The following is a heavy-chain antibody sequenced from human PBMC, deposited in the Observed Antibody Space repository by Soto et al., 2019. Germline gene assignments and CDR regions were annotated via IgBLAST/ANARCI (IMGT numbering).Heavy chain of an antibody. D-gene: IGHD3-16*01. Sequence: TSETLSLTCTVSGGSISSYYWSWIRQPPGKGLEWIGYIYYSGSTNYNPSRKSRVTISVDTSKNQFSLKLSSVTAADTAVYYCARAGCSGGEARFDYWGQGTLVTVSS. V-gene: IGHV4-59*01. J-gene: IGHJ4*02. CDR1: GGSISSYY. CDR3: ARAGCSGGEARFDY. CDR2: IYYSGST.